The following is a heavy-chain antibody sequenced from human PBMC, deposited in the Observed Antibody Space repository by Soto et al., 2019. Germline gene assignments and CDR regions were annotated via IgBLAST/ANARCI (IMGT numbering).Heavy chain of an antibody. Sequence: SVKVSCKASGGTFSSYTISWVRQAPGQGLEWMGRIIPILGIANYAQKFQGRVTITADKSTSTAYMELSSLRSEDTAVYYCARDSASDYGETIGDYWGQGTLVTVSS. D-gene: IGHD4-17*01. CDR1: GGTFSSYT. CDR3: ARDSASDYGETIGDY. J-gene: IGHJ4*02. V-gene: IGHV1-69*04. CDR2: IIPILGIA.